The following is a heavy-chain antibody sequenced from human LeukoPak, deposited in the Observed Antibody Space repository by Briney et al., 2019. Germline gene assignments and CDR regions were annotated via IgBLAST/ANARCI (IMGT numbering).Heavy chain of an antibody. Sequence: GASVKVSCKASGYTFTGYYMHWARQAPGQGLEWMGWINPNSGGTNYAQKFQGRVTMTRDTSISTAYMELSRLRSDDTAVYYCARSVDTAMVYYFDYWGQGTLVTVSS. J-gene: IGHJ4*02. D-gene: IGHD5-18*01. CDR3: ARSVDTAMVYYFDY. CDR2: INPNSGGT. CDR1: GYTFTGYY. V-gene: IGHV1-2*02.